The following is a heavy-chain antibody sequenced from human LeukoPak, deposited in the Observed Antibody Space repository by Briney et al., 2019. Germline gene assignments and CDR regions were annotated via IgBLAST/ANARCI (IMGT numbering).Heavy chain of an antibody. Sequence: GGSLRLSCAASGFTFSSYEMNWVRQAPGKGPEWVSYISSSGSTIYYADSVKGRFTISRDNAKNSLYLQMKSLRAEDTAVYYCGGSDSGSYYLDYWGQGTLVTVSS. V-gene: IGHV3-48*03. CDR1: GFTFSSYE. D-gene: IGHD1-26*01. J-gene: IGHJ4*02. CDR3: GGSDSGSYYLDY. CDR2: ISSSGSTI.